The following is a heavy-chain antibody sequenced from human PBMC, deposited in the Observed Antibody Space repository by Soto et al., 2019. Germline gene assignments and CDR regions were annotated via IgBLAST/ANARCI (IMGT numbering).Heavy chain of an antibody. D-gene: IGHD3-3*01. CDR1: GFTFSSYG. CDR3: AKDFLDRQLGVRVHFDY. CDR2: ISYDGSNK. Sequence: QVQLVESGGGVVQPGRSLRLSCAASGFTFSSYGMHWVRQAPGKGLEWVAVISYDGSNKYYADSVKGRFTISRDNSKNTLYLLMNSLRAEDTAVYYSAKDFLDRQLGVRVHFDYWGQGTLVTVSS. J-gene: IGHJ4*02. V-gene: IGHV3-30*18.